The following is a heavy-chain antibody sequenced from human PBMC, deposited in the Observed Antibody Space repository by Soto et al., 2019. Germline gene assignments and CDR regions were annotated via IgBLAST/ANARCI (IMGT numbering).Heavy chain of an antibody. CDR2: IYYSGST. J-gene: IGHJ6*02. CDR3: ARDAGYGYYYYYGMDV. D-gene: IGHD5-12*01. V-gene: IGHV4-31*03. Sequence: QVQLQESGPGLVKPSQTLSLTCTVSGGSISSGGYYWSWIRQHPGKGLEWIGYIYYSGSTYYNPSLKSRVTISVDTSKNQFSLKLSSVTAADTAVYYCARDAGYGYYYYYGMDVWGQGTTVTVSS. CDR1: GGSISSGGYY.